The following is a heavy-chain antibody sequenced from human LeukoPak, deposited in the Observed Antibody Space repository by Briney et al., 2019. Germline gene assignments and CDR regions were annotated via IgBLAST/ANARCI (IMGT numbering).Heavy chain of an antibody. Sequence: GGSPRLSCAASGFTFSSYWMSWVRQAPGKGLEWVANIKQDGSEKYYVDSVKGRFTISRDNAKNSLYLQMNSLRAEDTAVYYCTRYGSGYYFDYWGQGTLVTVSS. J-gene: IGHJ4*02. V-gene: IGHV3-7*03. CDR1: GFTFSSYW. CDR2: IKQDGSEK. CDR3: TRYGSGYYFDY. D-gene: IGHD3-10*01.